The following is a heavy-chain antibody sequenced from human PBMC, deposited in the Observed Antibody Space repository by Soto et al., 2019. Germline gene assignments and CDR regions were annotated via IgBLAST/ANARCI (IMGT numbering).Heavy chain of an antibody. CDR3: AKDVVRGVPKYYFDY. Sequence: SLRLSCAASGFTFSSYGMHWVRQAPGKGLEWVAVISYDGSNKYYADSVKGRFTISRDNSKNTLYLQMNSLRAEDTAVYYCAKDVVRGVPKYYFDYWGQGTLVTVSS. V-gene: IGHV3-30*18. J-gene: IGHJ4*02. CDR2: ISYDGSNK. CDR1: GFTFSSYG. D-gene: IGHD3-10*01.